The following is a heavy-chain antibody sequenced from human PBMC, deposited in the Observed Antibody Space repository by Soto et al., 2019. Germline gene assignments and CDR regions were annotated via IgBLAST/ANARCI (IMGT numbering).Heavy chain of an antibody. CDR3: AREYCSSPGGIYFDY. J-gene: IGHJ4*02. D-gene: IGHD6-6*01. CDR1: GGSISSYY. CDR2: IYTSGST. Sequence: SETLSLTCTVSGGSISSYYWSWIRQPAGKGLEWIGRIYTSGSTNYNPSLKSRVTMSVDTSKNQFSLKLSSVTAADTAVYYCAREYCSSPGGIYFDYWGQGTLVTVSS. V-gene: IGHV4-4*07.